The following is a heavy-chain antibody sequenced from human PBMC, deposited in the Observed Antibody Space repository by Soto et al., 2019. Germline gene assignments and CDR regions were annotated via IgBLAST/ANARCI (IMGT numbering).Heavy chain of an antibody. J-gene: IGHJ6*02. D-gene: IGHD5-12*01. Sequence: ASVKVSCKASGYTFTSYGISWVRQAPGQGLEWMGWISAYNGNTNYAQKLQGRVTMTTDTSTSTAYMELRSLRSDDTAVYYCASCRGRGGYDYFGCYYYYGMDVWGQGTTVTVSS. CDR1: GYTFTSYG. CDR3: ASCRGRGGYDYFGCYYYYGMDV. V-gene: IGHV1-18*04. CDR2: ISAYNGNT.